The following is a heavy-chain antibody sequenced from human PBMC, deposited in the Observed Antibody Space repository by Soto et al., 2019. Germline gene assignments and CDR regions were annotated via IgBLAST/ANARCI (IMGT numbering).Heavy chain of an antibody. V-gene: IGHV3-30-3*01. CDR3: ASGTNGSCYSAGVY. CDR1: GFSFTTYA. Sequence: QVQLVESGGGVVQPGRSLRLSCAASGFSFTTYAMHWVRQAPGKGLEWVAAISSDGNNKYYADSVKGRFTISRDNSENILSLQMNSLRAEDTAVYHCASGTNGSCYSAGVYWGQGTLATVSS. J-gene: IGHJ4*02. CDR2: ISSDGNNK. D-gene: IGHD2-15*01.